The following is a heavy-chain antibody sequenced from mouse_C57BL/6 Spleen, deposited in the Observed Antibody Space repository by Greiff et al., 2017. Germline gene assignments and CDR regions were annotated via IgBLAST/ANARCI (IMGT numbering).Heavy chain of an antibody. J-gene: IGHJ2*01. V-gene: IGHV1-59*01. Sequence: VQLQQPGAELVRPGTSVKLSCKASGYTFTSYWMHWVKQRPGQGLEWIGVIDPSDSYTNYNQKFKGKATLTVDTSSSTAYMQLSSLTSEDSAVXYCARIYDGYYYFDYWGQGTTLTVSS. CDR3: ARIYDGYYYFDY. CDR1: GYTFTSYW. D-gene: IGHD2-3*01. CDR2: IDPSDSYT.